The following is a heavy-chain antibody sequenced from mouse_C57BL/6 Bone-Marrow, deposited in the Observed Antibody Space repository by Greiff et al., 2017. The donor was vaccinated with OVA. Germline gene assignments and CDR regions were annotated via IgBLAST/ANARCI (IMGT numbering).Heavy chain of an antibody. V-gene: IGHV1-64*01. J-gene: IGHJ3*01. Sequence: QVQLKQPGAELVKPGASVKLSCKASGYTFTSYWMHWVKQRPGQGLEWIGMIHPNSGSTNYNEKFKSKATLTVDKSSSTAYMQLSSLTSEDSAVYYCARLEGDYDGAWFAYWGQGTLVTVSA. D-gene: IGHD2-4*01. CDR2: IHPNSGST. CDR1: GYTFTSYW. CDR3: ARLEGDYDGAWFAY.